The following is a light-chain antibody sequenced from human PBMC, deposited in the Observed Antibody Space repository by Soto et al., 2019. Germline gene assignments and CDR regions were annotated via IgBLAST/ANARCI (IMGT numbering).Light chain of an antibody. J-gene: IGKJ4*01. CDR2: GAS. CDR3: QQYDNYPLN. CDR1: QRIGTY. Sequence: DIQMTQSPTSLSASVGDRVTISCRASQRIGTYLAWYQQKPGKAPRLLISGASSVQSGVPPRFSGSGSATDFILTISSLQPDDFATSYCQQYDNYPLNVGGGTKVEIK. V-gene: IGKV1-16*01.